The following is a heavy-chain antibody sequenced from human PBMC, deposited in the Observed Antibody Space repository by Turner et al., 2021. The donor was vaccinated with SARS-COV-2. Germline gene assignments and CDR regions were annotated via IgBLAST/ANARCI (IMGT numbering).Heavy chain of an antibody. CDR2: MTSSDT. Sequence: EVQLVESGGGLVKPGGSLRLSCAASGFTFSSYSMNWVRQAPGKGLEWVSSMTSSDTYYADSVKGRFTISRDNAKNSLYLQMNSLRAEDTAVYYCVRDKDSSDYYYWGQGTLVTVSS. CDR3: VRDKDSSDYYY. CDR1: GFTFSSYS. J-gene: IGHJ4*02. V-gene: IGHV3-21*01. D-gene: IGHD3-22*01.